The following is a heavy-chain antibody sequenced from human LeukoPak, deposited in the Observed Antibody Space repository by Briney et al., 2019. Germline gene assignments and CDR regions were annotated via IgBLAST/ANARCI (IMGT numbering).Heavy chain of an antibody. Sequence: SETLSLTCTVSGGSISSYYWSWIRQPAGKGLEWIGRIYTSGSTNYNPSLKSRVPMSVDTSKNQFSLKLSSVTAANTAVYYCARGDLRYDSSGYWSVYYFDYWGQGTLVTVSS. V-gene: IGHV4-4*07. CDR2: IYTSGST. J-gene: IGHJ4*02. CDR3: ARGDLRYDSSGYWSVYYFDY. CDR1: GGSISSYY. D-gene: IGHD3-22*01.